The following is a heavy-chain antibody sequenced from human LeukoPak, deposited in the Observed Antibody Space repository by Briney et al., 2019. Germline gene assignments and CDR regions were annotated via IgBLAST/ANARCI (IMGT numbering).Heavy chain of an antibody. J-gene: IGHJ5*02. CDR2: INHSGRT. Sequence: SETLSLTCAVYGGSFSGYYWSWIRQPPGKGLKWIGEINHSGRTNYNPSLKSRATIPVDTSKYQFSLKLSSVTAADTAVYYCARAPRVISYYDILTGYYRWFDPWGQGTLVTVSS. V-gene: IGHV4-34*01. CDR3: ARAPRVISYYDILTGYYRWFDP. D-gene: IGHD3-9*01. CDR1: GGSFSGYY.